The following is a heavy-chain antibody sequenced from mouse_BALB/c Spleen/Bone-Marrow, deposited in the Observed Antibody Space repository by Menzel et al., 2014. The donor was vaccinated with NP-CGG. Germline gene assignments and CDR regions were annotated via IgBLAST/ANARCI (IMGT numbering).Heavy chain of an antibody. V-gene: IGHV1-31*01. Sequence: EVMLVESGPELVKPGASVKVSCKASGYSFTGYYMHWVKQSHGSSLDWIGYIYPYDGVSSYNQKFKGKATLTVDKSSSTAYMELRSLTSDDSAVYYCGSRGEYFDVWGAGTTVTVSS. CDR2: IYPYDGVS. CDR3: GSRGEYFDV. CDR1: GYSFTGYY. J-gene: IGHJ1*01.